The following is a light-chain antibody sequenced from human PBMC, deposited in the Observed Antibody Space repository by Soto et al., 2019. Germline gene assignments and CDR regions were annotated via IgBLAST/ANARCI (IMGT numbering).Light chain of an antibody. J-gene: IGKJ1*01. CDR1: QNVSSH. Sequence: EIVMTQSPATLSVSPGERVTLSCRASQNVSSHLAWYQHKPGQAPRLLTYGASSRAAAAPARFRGSGAGTEFTLTIRSLQSEDFAVYYCQKYDTWPRTFGPGSKV. CDR2: GAS. CDR3: QKYDTWPRT. V-gene: IGKV3D-15*01.